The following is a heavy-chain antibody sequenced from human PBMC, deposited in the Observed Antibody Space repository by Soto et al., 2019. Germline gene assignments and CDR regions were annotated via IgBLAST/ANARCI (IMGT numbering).Heavy chain of an antibody. J-gene: IGHJ4*02. CDR3: AKGTSGCFEY. D-gene: IGHD3-16*01. Sequence: GGSLRPSCAASGFTFSSYAMSWFRQAPGKGLEWGSAISGSGSSTYYAVSVKGWFTISRDNSKNSQYLQMTSLRAEDGAVYYYAKGTSGCFEYWGQGTLVTV. CDR2: ISGSGSST. V-gene: IGHV3-23*01. CDR1: GFTFSSYA.